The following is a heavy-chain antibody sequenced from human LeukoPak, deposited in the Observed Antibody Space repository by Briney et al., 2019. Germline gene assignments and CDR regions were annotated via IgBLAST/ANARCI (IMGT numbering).Heavy chain of an antibody. D-gene: IGHD6-13*01. CDR1: GFTFGSYW. V-gene: IGHV3-7*05. CDR2: INRDGSEK. Sequence: GGSLRLACAASGFTFGSYWMSWVRQAPGKGLEWVANINRDGSEKYYVDSVKGRFTISRDNAKNSLYLQMNSLRAEDTAVYFCARVVAAGTNRFDPWGQGTLVTVSS. CDR3: ARVVAAGTNRFDP. J-gene: IGHJ5*02.